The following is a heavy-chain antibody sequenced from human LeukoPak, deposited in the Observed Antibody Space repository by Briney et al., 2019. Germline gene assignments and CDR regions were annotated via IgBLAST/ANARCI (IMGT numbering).Heavy chain of an antibody. CDR3: ARQVQLNYVDS. V-gene: IGHV4-4*02. CDR2: IYSSGST. D-gene: IGHD2-2*01. Sequence: SGTLSLTCVVSGGSISSNNWWSWVRQPPGKGLEWIGRIYSSGSTSYNPSLNSRATMSIDTSKNQFSLKLSSVTAADTAVYYCARQVQLNYVDSWGQGTLVTVSS. CDR1: GGSISSNNW. J-gene: IGHJ4*02.